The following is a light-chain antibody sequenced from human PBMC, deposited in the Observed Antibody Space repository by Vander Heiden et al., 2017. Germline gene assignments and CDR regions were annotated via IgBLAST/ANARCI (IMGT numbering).Light chain of an antibody. V-gene: IGLV3-1*01. Sequence: SYELTQPPSVSVPPGQAATITCSGKNLGDKFVSWYQHKPGQSPVLVMYQDRRRPSGIPDRFAASHSGDTATLTIGDIQAMDEADYYCQAWDSSVLYVFGSGTKVTVL. CDR1: NLGDKF. CDR3: QAWDSSVLYV. J-gene: IGLJ1*01. CDR2: QDR.